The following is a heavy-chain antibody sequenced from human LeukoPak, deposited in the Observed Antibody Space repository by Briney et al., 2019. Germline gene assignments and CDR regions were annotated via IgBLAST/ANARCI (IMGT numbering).Heavy chain of an antibody. J-gene: IGHJ4*02. V-gene: IGHV3-23*01. CDR1: GFTFSTYA. Sequence: GSLRLSCAASGFTFSTYATSWVRQAPGKGLEWVSAISVSGGTTFNADSVKGRFTISRDNSKNTLYLQMNSLRAEDTAVYYCARLPLSGCNYFDYWGQGTLVTVSS. D-gene: IGHD5-12*01. CDR3: ARLPLSGCNYFDY. CDR2: ISVSGGTT.